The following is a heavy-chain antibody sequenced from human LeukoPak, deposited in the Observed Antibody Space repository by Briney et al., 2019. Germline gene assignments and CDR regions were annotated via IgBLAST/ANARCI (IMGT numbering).Heavy chain of an antibody. CDR2: INHSGST. D-gene: IGHD6-19*01. V-gene: IGHV4-34*01. CDR1: GGSFSGYY. CDR3: ARESSSGWYRAYPN. Sequence: PSETLSLTCAVYGGSFSGYYWSWIRQPPGKGLEWIGEINHSGSTNYNPSLKSRVTISVDTSKNQFSLKLSSVTAADTAVYYCARESSSGWYRAYPNWGQGTLVTVSS. J-gene: IGHJ4*02.